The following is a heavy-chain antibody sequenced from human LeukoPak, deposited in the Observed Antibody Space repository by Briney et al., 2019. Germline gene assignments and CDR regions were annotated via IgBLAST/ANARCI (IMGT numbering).Heavy chain of an antibody. CDR1: GYPFTTYA. CDR3: ARGAIFGVTTRGYGMDV. CDR2: MNPNSAPT. V-gene: IGHV1-8*01. D-gene: IGHD3-3*01. Sequence: ASLKLSCKASGYPFTTYAINWVRHAPGQGLEWVSWMNPNSAPTVYPPKIHGTVTLARDTSTGTAYMELHSLRSADTAVYYCARGAIFGVTTRGYGMDVWGQGTTVTVSS. J-gene: IGHJ6*02.